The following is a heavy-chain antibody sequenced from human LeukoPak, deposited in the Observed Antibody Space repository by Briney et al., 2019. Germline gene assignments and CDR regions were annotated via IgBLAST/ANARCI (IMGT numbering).Heavy chain of an antibody. CDR1: GGSISSYY. CDR3: ARRGSSGYDSAYYYYMDV. Sequence: SETLSLTCTVSGGSISSYYWTWIRQPPGKGLEWIGSINYSGSTYYNPSLKSRVTISVDTSKNQFSLKLSSVTAADTAVYYCARRGSSGYDSAYYYYMDVWGKGTTVTISS. D-gene: IGHD5-12*01. CDR2: INYSGST. V-gene: IGHV4-59*08. J-gene: IGHJ6*03.